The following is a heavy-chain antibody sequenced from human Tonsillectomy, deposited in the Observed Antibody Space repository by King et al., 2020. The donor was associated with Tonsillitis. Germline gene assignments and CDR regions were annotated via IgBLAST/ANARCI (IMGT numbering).Heavy chain of an antibody. CDR1: GFSFTAAW. D-gene: IGHD4-17*01. V-gene: IGHV3-15*01. J-gene: IGHJ4*02. CDR3: TTDSDYGDYGLDY. CDR2: IKRKSEGEKT. Sequence: VQLVESGGGVVQPGGCLRLSCEVSGFSFTAAWMSWVRQAPGKGLEWGGRIKRKSEGEKTDYTASLKGRFIISRDDSKHTVYLHMNSLKPEDTAVYYCTTDSDYGDYGLDYWGQGTLVTVSS.